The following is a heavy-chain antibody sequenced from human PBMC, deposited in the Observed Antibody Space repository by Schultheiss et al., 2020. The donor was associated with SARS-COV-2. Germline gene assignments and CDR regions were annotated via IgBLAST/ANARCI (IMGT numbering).Heavy chain of an antibody. J-gene: IGHJ6*02. V-gene: IGHV1-2*04. D-gene: IGHD6-13*01. CDR2: INPHRGDT. CDR1: GYTFTDYY. CDR3: ARDQRYSSSWGLGYGMDV. Sequence: ASVKVSCKASGYTFTDYYLHWVRQAPGQGLEWLGWINPHRGDTKYAQKFQGLFTMTRDTSISTAYMELSRLRSDDTAVYYCARDQRYSSSWGLGYGMDVWGQGTTVTVSS.